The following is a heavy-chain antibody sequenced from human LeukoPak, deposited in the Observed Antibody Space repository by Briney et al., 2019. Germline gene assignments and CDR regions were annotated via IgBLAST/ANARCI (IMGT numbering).Heavy chain of an antibody. D-gene: IGHD5-12*01. Sequence: GGSLRLSCAASGFTFSSYAMSWVRQAPGKGLEWVANIKQDGSEKYYVDSVRGRFTISRDNAKNSLYLQMNSLRAEDTAVYHCVRGSGGYDPLDFDSWGQGTLVTVFS. CDR3: VRGSGGYDPLDFDS. CDR2: IKQDGSEK. CDR1: GFTFSSYA. V-gene: IGHV3-7*01. J-gene: IGHJ4*02.